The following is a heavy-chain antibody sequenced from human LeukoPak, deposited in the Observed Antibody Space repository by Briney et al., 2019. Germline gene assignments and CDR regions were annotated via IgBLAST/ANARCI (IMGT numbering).Heavy chain of an antibody. CDR2: IYYSGST. Sequence: SETLSLTCTVSGGSISSSSYYWGWLRQPPGKGLEWVGSIYYSGSTYYNPSLKSRITISVNTTKNQCSLKVSCVTAEAAGWYYCARHRTPTYYYASSGELLSDYWGQGTLVTVSS. J-gene: IGHJ4*02. CDR3: ARHRTPTYYYASSGELLSDY. D-gene: IGHD3-22*01. V-gene: IGHV4-39*01. CDR1: GGSISSSSYY.